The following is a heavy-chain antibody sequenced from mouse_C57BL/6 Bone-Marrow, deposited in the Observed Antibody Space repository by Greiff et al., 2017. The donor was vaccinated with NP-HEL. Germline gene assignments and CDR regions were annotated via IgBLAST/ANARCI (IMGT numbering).Heavy chain of an antibody. V-gene: IGHV5-16*01. Sequence: DVKLVESEGGLVQPGSSMKLSCTASGFTFSDYYMAWVRQVPEKGLEWVANINYDGSSTYYLDSLKSRFLISRANAKNIIYRQMSSLKSEDTATYYWARDRETTVVDHWYFDVWGTGTTVTVSS. J-gene: IGHJ1*03. CDR1: GFTFSDYY. D-gene: IGHD1-1*01. CDR3: ARDRETTVVDHWYFDV. CDR2: INYDGSST.